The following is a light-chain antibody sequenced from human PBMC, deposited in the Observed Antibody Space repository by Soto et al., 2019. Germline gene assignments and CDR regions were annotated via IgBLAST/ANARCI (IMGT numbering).Light chain of an antibody. CDR1: SSDVGGYNY. CDR2: DVS. Sequence: QSALTQPRSVSGSPGQSVTISCTGTSSDVGGYNYVSWYQQHPGKAPKLMIYDVSKRPSGVPDRFSGSKSGNTPSLTISGLQAEDEADYYCCSYAGSYNYVFGTGTKVTVL. CDR3: CSYAGSYNYV. J-gene: IGLJ1*01. V-gene: IGLV2-11*01.